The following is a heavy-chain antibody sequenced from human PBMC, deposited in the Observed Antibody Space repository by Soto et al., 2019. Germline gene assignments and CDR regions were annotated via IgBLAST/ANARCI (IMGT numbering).Heavy chain of an antibody. V-gene: IGHV3-21*01. CDR3: ARGRENYSYFDY. Sequence: LRLSCAASGFIFSSDSMNWVRQAPGKGLEWVSSISSSSSYIYYADSVKGRFTISRDNAKNSLYLQMNSLRAEDTAIYYCARGRENYSYFDYWGQGILVTVSS. D-gene: IGHD4-4*01. CDR2: ISSSSSYI. J-gene: IGHJ4*02. CDR1: GFIFSSDS.